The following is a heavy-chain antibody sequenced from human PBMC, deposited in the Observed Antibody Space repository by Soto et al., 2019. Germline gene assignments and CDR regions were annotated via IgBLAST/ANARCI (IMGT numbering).Heavy chain of an antibody. J-gene: IGHJ5*02. CDR3: ARSSGGVFGIIIEGTNWFAP. D-gene: IGHD3-16*01. V-gene: IGHV1-69*01. CDR2: IIPVFGTT. Sequence: QVHLVQSGAEVKKAGSSVKVSCKAPGGTFKNNGISWVRQAPGQGLEWMGGIIPVFGTTNYAQKFQGRLTITADDFTSTVYMELSRLRYEDTAVYYCARSSGGVFGIIIEGTNWFAPWGQGTLVTVSS. CDR1: GGTFKNNG.